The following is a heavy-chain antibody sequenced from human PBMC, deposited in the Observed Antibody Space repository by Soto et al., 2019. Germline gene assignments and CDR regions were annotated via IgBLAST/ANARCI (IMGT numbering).Heavy chain of an antibody. J-gene: IGHJ4*02. D-gene: IGHD3-10*01. V-gene: IGHV1-2*04. CDR3: ARGGHYYGSGSYLIPGDY. CDR2: INPNSGGT. CDR1: GYTFTGYY. Sequence: QVQLVQSGAEVKKPGASVKVSCKASGYTFTGYYMHWGRQAPGQGLEWMGWINPNSGGTNYAQKFQGWVTMTRDTSISTAYMELSRLRSDDTAVYYCARGGHYYGSGSYLIPGDYWGQGTLVTVSS.